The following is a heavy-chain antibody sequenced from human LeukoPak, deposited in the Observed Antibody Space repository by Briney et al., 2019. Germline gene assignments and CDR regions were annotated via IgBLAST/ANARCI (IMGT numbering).Heavy chain of an antibody. J-gene: IGHJ4*02. CDR3: ARGRVVAYFDY. CDR1: GFTFSSYS. Sequence: GGSLRLSCAASGFTFSSYSMNWVRQAPGKGLEWVSSISSSSSYIYYADSVKGRFTISRDNAKNSLYLQMNSLIAEDTAVYYCARGRVVAYFDYWGQGTLVTVSS. CDR2: ISSSSSYI. D-gene: IGHD3-3*01. V-gene: IGHV3-21*01.